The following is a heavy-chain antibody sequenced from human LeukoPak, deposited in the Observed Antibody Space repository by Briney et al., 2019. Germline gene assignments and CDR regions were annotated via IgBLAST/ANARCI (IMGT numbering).Heavy chain of an antibody. CDR3: ARRGESTSYGDYRFDY. Sequence: GGSLRLSCAASGFTFSSHWMHWVRQAPGKGLVWVSRINSDGSSISYADSVKGRFTISRDNAKNTLHLQMNSLRAEDTAVYYCARRGESTSYGDYRFDYWGQGTLVTVSS. D-gene: IGHD4-17*01. J-gene: IGHJ4*02. CDR2: INSDGSSI. V-gene: IGHV3-74*01. CDR1: GFTFSSHW.